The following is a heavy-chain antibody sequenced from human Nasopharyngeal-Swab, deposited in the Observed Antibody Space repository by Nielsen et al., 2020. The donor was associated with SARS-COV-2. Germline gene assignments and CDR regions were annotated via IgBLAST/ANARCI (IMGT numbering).Heavy chain of an antibody. CDR3: ARDVAGADSA. CDR1: GFTFSRYW. V-gene: IGHV3-74*01. CDR2: IDTDGSTT. J-gene: IGHJ5*02. D-gene: IGHD2-21*01. Sequence: GSMRLSCAASGFTFSRYWMHWVRQVPGKGLVWVSRIDTDGSTTDHADSVKGRFTISRDNAKNTRYLQMNNLGAEDTALYYCARDVAGADSAWGQGTLVTVSS.